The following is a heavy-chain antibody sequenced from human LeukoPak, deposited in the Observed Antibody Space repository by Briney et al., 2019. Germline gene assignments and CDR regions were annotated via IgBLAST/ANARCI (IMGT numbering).Heavy chain of an antibody. V-gene: IGHV5-10-1*01. CDR2: IDPSDSYT. D-gene: IGHD6-13*01. CDR1: GYSFTNYW. CDR3: ARHGAAAGTY. Sequence: GESLKISCKGPGYSFTNYWINWVRQMPGKGLEWMGRIDPSDSYTNYSPSFQGHVTISADKSISTAYLQWSSLKASDTAMHYCARHGAAAGTYWGQGTLVTVSS. J-gene: IGHJ4*02.